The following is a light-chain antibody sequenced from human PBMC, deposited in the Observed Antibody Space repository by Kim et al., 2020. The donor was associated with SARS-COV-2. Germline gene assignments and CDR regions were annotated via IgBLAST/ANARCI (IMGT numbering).Light chain of an antibody. Sequence: SPGDRVTLSCGASQTVKNNFAWYQQRPGQPPKLLVFCASTRAAAVPDRFSARGSGTEFSLTITSLQSDDFATDYYQQYDNWPPFTFGGGTKVDIK. J-gene: IGKJ4*01. CDR3: QQYDNWPPFT. CDR1: QTVKNN. V-gene: IGKV3D-15*01. CDR2: CAS.